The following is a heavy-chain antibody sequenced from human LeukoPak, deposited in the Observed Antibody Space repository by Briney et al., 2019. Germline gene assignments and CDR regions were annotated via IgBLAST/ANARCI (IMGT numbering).Heavy chain of an antibody. V-gene: IGHV4-4*07. CDR1: GGSISSYY. J-gene: IGHJ5*02. CDR2: ICTSGST. CDR3: ARAYDSSGYYYTGFDP. Sequence: SETLSLTCTVSGGSISSYYWSWIRQPAGKGLEWIGRICTSGSTNYNPSLKSRVTMSVDTSKNQFSLKLSSVTAADTAVYYCARAYDSSGYYYTGFDPWGQGTLVTVSS. D-gene: IGHD3-22*01.